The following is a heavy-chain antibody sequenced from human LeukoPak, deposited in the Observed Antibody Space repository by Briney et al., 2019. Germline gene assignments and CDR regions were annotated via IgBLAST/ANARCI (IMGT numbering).Heavy chain of an antibody. V-gene: IGHV1-8*01. CDR1: GYTFTSYD. Sequence: ASVKVSCKASGYTFTSYDISWVRQATGQGLEWMGWMNPNSGNTGYAQKFQGRVTMTRNTSISTAYMELSSLRSEDTAVYYCARRGYQLLYLCYYYYMDVWGKGTTVTVSS. J-gene: IGHJ6*03. D-gene: IGHD2-2*02. CDR3: ARRGYQLLYLCYYYYMDV. CDR2: MNPNSGNT.